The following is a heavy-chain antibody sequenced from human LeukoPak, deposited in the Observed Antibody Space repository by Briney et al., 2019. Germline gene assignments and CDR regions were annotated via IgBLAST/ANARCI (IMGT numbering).Heavy chain of an antibody. V-gene: IGHV4-59*08. CDR3: PGHLPRNTVDF. D-gene: IGHD2/OR15-2a*01. Sequence: PETLSLTCPLSGGSASIYYWSWVRQPPEKVLEWIAYIPDIVYLNYNPSLRTRVTIPLAKSKNQSSLRRSSVAAADTAVYYFPGHLPRNTVDFWGQGTLVTVSS. J-gene: IGHJ4*02. CDR1: GGSASIYY. CDR2: IPDIVYL.